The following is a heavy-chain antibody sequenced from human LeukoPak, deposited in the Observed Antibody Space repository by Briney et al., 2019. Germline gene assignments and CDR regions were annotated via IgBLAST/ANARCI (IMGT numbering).Heavy chain of an antibody. D-gene: IGHD4-17*01. J-gene: IGHJ4*02. CDR3: AKGRGTPVTAAANY. CDR2: ISGTGGTT. CDR1: GFTFSNYS. V-gene: IGHV3-23*01. Sequence: GGSLRLSCAASGFTFSNYSMSWVRQAPGKGLEWVSTISGTGGTTYYADSVKGGFTISRDNSKNTLFLPFNSLRADDTAVYSSAKGRGTPVTAAANYWGQGTLVTVSS.